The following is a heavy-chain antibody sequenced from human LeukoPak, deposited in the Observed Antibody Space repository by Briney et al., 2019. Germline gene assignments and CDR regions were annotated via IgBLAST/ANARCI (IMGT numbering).Heavy chain of an antibody. V-gene: IGHV3-21*01. CDR2: ITSSSTAV. CDR1: GFPFSTYS. Sequence: PGGSLRLSCAASGFPFSTYSMSWVRQAPGKGLEGVSSITSSSTAVYYADSVKGRFTISRDNAKNSLYLQMNSLRAEDTAVYYCARTYYDILAAYNPYFDYWGQGALVTVSS. CDR3: ARTYYDILAAYNPYFDY. J-gene: IGHJ4*02. D-gene: IGHD3-9*01.